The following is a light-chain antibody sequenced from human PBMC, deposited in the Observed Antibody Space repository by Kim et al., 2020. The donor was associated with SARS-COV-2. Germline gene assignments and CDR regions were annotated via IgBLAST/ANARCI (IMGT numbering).Light chain of an antibody. V-gene: IGKV1-5*01. Sequence: SARTATEGGRVTITCRASEGISSWLDWYQHRPGKAAKLLIYDASILQRGVPSRFSGSGSGTEFTLTLSGLQPDDFATYYCHKHKTFGQGTKVDIK. CDR1: EGISSW. CDR3: HKHKT. J-gene: IGKJ1*01. CDR2: DAS.